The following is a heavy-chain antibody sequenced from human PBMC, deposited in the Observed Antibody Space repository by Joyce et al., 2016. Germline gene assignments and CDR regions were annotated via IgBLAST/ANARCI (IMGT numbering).Heavy chain of an antibody. J-gene: IGHJ3*01. CDR2: FDPEEGET. CDR1: GHTLSESS. V-gene: IGHV1-24*01. CDR3: AAGRGRQILPFDL. D-gene: IGHD3-9*01. Sequence: QVQLLQSGAEVKKPGASVKVSCKVSGHTLSESSIHWVRQAPGKGLEWMGGFDPEEGETMYAQKFEDRVTMTEDTSTETAYMDLSSLTSEDTAVYYCAAGRGRQILPFDLWGQGTMVTVSS.